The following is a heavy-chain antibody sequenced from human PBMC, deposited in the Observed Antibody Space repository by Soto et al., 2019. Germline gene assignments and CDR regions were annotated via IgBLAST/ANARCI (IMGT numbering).Heavy chain of an antibody. D-gene: IGHD2-2*01. J-gene: IGHJ6*02. CDR1: GFTFSSYA. V-gene: IGHV3-30-3*01. CDR2: ISYDGSNK. CDR3: AREDIVVVPAAMNYYYYGMDV. Sequence: PGGSLRLSCAASGFTFSSYAMHWVRQAPGKGLEWVAVISYDGSNKYYADSVKGRFTISRDNSKNTLYLQMNSLRAEDTAVYYCAREDIVVVPAAMNYYYYGMDVWGQGTTVTV.